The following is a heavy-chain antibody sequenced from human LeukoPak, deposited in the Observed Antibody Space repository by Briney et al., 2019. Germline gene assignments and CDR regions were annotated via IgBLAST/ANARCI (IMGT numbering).Heavy chain of an antibody. V-gene: IGHV4-61*02. CDR1: GGSISSGSYY. CDR2: IYTSGST. D-gene: IGHD3-10*01. J-gene: IGHJ4*02. CDR3: ATTRPERFGESPFDY. Sequence: PSETLSLTCTVSGGSISSGSYYWSWIRQPAGEGLEWIGRIYTSGSTNYNPSLKSRVTISVDTSKNQFSLKLSSVTAADTAVYYCATTRPERFGESPFDYWGQGTLVTVSS.